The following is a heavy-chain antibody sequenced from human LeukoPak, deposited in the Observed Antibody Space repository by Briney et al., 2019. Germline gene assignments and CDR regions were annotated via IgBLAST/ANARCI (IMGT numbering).Heavy chain of an antibody. CDR3: ARGEIGDFWSGYLAY. D-gene: IGHD3-3*01. CDR2: IYYSGST. CDR1: GGSISSGDYY. V-gene: IGHV4-30-4*01. J-gene: IGHJ4*02. Sequence: PSETLSLTCTVSGGSISSGDYYWSWIRQPPGKGLEWIGYIYYSGSTYYNPSLKSRVTISVDTSKNQFSLKLSSVTAADTAVYYCARGEIGDFWSGYLAYWGQGTLVTVSS.